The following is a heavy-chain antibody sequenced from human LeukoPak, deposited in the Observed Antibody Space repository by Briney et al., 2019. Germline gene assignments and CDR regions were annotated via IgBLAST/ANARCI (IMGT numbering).Heavy chain of an antibody. V-gene: IGHV3-23*01. J-gene: IGHJ4*02. Sequence: PGGSLRLSCAASGFTFSSYAMSWVRQAPGKGLEWVSAISGSGGSTYYADSVKGRFTISRDNSKNTLYLQMNSLRAEDTAVYYCAKDPRAPYPDYSSEQTYWGQGTLVTVSS. CDR2: ISGSGGST. CDR1: GFTFSSYA. D-gene: IGHD6-25*01. CDR3: AKDPRAPYPDYSSEQTY.